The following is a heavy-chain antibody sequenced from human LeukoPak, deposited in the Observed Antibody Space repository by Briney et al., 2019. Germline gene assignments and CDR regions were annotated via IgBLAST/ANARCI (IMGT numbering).Heavy chain of an antibody. D-gene: IGHD1-26*01. CDR2: IYPGDSDT. CDR1: GYSFTSYW. J-gene: IGHJ4*02. V-gene: IGHV5-51*01. CDR3: ARHWGLSGSYYYFDY. Sequence: GESLKISCKGSGYSFTSYWIGWVRQMPGKGLEWMGIIYPGDSDTRYSPSFQGQVTISADKSISTAYLQWSSLKASDTAMYYCARHWGLSGSYYYFDYWGQGTLVTVSS.